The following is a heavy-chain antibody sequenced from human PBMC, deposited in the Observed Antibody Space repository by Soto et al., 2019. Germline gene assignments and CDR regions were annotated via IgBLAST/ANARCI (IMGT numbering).Heavy chain of an antibody. V-gene: IGHV1-69*06. Sequence: GASVKVSCKASGGTFSSYAISWVRQAPGQGLEWMGGIIPIFGTANYAQKFQGRVTITADKSTSTACMELSSLRSEDTAVYYCARDRSGYEYYFDYWGQGTLVTVS. CDR3: ARDRSGYEYYFDY. CDR1: GGTFSSYA. J-gene: IGHJ4*02. D-gene: IGHD5-12*01. CDR2: IIPIFGTA.